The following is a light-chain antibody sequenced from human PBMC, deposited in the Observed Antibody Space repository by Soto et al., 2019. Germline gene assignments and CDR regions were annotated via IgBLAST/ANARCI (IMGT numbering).Light chain of an antibody. V-gene: IGKV3-15*01. CDR1: QSVSSN. CDR3: QQYNNWPLT. Sequence: EIVLTQSPATLSFSPGERATLSCRASQSVSSNLAWYQQKPGQAHRLLIYGAYTRATGIQARFSGSGSGTEFTLTIRSLQSEDFAIYYCQQYNNWPLTFGQGTKVDIK. CDR2: GAY. J-gene: IGKJ1*01.